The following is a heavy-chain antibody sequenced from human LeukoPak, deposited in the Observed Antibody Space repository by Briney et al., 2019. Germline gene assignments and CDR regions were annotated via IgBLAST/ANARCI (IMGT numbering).Heavy chain of an antibody. CDR3: AKNNWFDP. V-gene: IGHV4-34*01. CDR2: INDSGST. Sequence: PSETLSLTCAVSGGSFSGHYWSWIRQPPGEGLEWIGEINDSGSTKYNPFLKSRVTISADTSKNQFSLKLSSVTAADTAVYYCAKNNWFDPWGQGTLVTVSS. CDR1: GGSFSGHY. J-gene: IGHJ5*02.